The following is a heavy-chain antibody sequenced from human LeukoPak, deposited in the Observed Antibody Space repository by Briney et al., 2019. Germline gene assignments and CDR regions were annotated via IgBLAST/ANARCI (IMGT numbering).Heavy chain of an antibody. V-gene: IGHV3-73*01. Sequence: PGGSLRLSCAASGFTFSGSVMHWVRQASGKGLEWVGRIRSKANSYATTYAASVKGRFTISRDDSKNTAYLQMNSLKTEDTAVYYRARLSNSGYYWLFDHWGQGTLVTVSS. CDR3: ARLSNSGYYWLFDH. CDR2: IRSKANSYAT. D-gene: IGHD3-22*01. J-gene: IGHJ4*02. CDR1: GFTFSGSV.